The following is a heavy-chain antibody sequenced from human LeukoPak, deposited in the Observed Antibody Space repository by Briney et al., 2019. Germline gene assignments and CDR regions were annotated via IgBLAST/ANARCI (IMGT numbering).Heavy chain of an antibody. Sequence: KGGESLKISCKGSGYSFTSYWVAWVRQMPGKGLEWMGIIYPRDSDTRYSPSFQGQVTISADKSINTAYPQWSGLKASDTAVYYCARHVTTASAARGFDIWGQGTMVTVSS. CDR2: IYPRDSDT. CDR1: GYSFTSYW. V-gene: IGHV5-51*01. J-gene: IGHJ3*02. CDR3: ARHVTTASAARGFDI. D-gene: IGHD1-14*01.